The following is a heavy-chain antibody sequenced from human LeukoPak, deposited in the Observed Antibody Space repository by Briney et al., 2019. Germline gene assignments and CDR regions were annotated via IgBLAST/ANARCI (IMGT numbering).Heavy chain of an antibody. Sequence: GGSLRLSCAASGFTFSSYSMNWVRQAPGKGLEWVSSISSSSSYIYYADSVKGRFTISRDNAKNSLYLQMNSLRAEDTAVYYRARDLRRPYCSGGSCYLIFDYWGQGTLVTVSS. CDR3: ARDLRRPYCSGGSCYLIFDY. CDR1: GFTFSSYS. J-gene: IGHJ4*02. D-gene: IGHD2-15*01. V-gene: IGHV3-21*01. CDR2: ISSSSSYI.